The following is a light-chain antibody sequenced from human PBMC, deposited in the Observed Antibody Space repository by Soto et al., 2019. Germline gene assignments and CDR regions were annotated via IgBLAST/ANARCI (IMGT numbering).Light chain of an antibody. Sequence: EVVMTQSPATLSVSPGERATLSCRASQSVSSNLAWYQQKVGQAPRLLMYGASVRATGVPTRFSGSGSGTVFTLTISSLQPDDFATYYCQHYNSYSEAFGQGTKVDIK. J-gene: IGKJ1*01. CDR3: QHYNSYSEA. CDR2: GAS. V-gene: IGKV3-15*01. CDR1: QSVSSN.